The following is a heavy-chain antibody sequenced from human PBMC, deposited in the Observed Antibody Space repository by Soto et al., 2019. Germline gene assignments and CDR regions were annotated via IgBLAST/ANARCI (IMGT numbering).Heavy chain of an antibody. V-gene: IGHV1-69*11. J-gene: IGHJ6*02. CDR3: ARVVVTTVPASYYYGMDV. CDR2: IIPFIGTA. D-gene: IGHD4-4*01. Sequence: SVKVSCKASGGTFSSYAISWVRQAPGQGLEWMGRIIPFIGTANYAQKFQGRVTITADESTSTAYMELTSLRSEDTAVYYCARVVVTTVPASYYYGMDVWGQGTTVTVSS. CDR1: GGTFSSYA.